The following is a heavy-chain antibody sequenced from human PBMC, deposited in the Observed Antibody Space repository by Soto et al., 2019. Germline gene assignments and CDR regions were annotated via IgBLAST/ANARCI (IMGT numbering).Heavy chain of an antibody. CDR1: GFSLSTSGMC. V-gene: IGHV2-70*01. D-gene: IGHD3-22*01. CDR3: ARIPYESSGPGGYYYYYGMYV. Sequence: SGPTLVNPTQTLTLTCTFSGFSLSTSGMCVSWIRQPPGKALEWLALIDWDDDKYYSTSLKTRLTISKDTSKNQVVLTMTNMDPVDTATYYCARIPYESSGPGGYYYYYGMYVWGQGTTVTVSS. J-gene: IGHJ6*02. CDR2: IDWDDDK.